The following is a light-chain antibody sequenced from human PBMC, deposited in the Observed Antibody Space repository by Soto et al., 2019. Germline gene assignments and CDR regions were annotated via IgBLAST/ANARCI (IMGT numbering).Light chain of an antibody. CDR1: QSVSSSY. V-gene: IGKV3-20*01. CDR3: QQYGAFPHT. CDR2: GAS. J-gene: IGKJ4*01. Sequence: EVVLTQSPDTLSLSPGERATLSCRASQSVSSSYLAWYQQKPGQAPRLLIYGASSRATGIPDNFSGSGSGTEFILSITRLEPDDFAVYYCQQYGAFPHTFGGGTKVDIK.